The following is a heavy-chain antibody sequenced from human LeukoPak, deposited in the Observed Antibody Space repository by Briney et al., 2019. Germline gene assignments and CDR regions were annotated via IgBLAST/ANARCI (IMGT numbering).Heavy chain of an antibody. Sequence: PSETLSLTCTVSGGSISTYYWSWIRQPPGKGLEWIGSMYYSGSTNYKPSLKSRVTISVDTSKNQFSLKLTSVTAADTAVYYCASNNFWSGRGFDPWGQGTLVTVSS. D-gene: IGHD3-3*01. J-gene: IGHJ5*02. V-gene: IGHV4-59*08. CDR2: MYYSGST. CDR1: GGSISTYY. CDR3: ASNNFWSGRGFDP.